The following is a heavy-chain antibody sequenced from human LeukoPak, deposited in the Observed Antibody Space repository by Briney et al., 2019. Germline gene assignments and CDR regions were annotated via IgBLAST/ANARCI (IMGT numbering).Heavy chain of an antibody. V-gene: IGHV1-69*05. CDR3: AREDGAALRN. J-gene: IGHJ4*02. CDR2: IIPIFGTA. CDR1: GGTFSSYA. D-gene: IGHD6-6*01. Sequence: SVKVSCKASGGTFSSYAISWVRQAPGQGLEWMGGIIPIFGTANYAQKFQGRVTITTDESTSAAYMELSSLRSEDTAVYYCAREDGAALRNWGQGTLVTVSS.